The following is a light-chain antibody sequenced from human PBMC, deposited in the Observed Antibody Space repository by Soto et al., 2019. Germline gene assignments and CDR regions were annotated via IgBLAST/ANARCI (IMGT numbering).Light chain of an antibody. Sequence: QSVLTQPRSVSGSPGQSVTISCTGSSSDVGEYNYVSWYQHHPGKAPKLMIYDVSKRPSGVPDRFSGSKSGNTASLTISGLQAEDEANYYCFSYAGSRVFGGGTKLTVL. CDR3: FSYAGSRV. CDR1: SSDVGEYNY. J-gene: IGLJ3*02. V-gene: IGLV2-11*01. CDR2: DVS.